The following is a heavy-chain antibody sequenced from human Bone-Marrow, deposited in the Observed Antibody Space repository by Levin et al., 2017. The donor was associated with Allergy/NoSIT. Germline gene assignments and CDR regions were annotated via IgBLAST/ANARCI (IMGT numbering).Heavy chain of an antibody. CDR1: GFLLSDHG. D-gene: IGHD3-16*01. J-gene: IGHJ4*02. CDR3: VRDWAFDY. V-gene: IGHV3-64D*06. Sequence: SGGSLRLSCSASGFLLSDHGMRWVRQTPGKGLETLSTITYNGDNTYYADSVKGRFTISRDNSKNTLFLEMTSLRPEDTAVYYCVRDWAFDYWGQGTLVTVSS. CDR2: ITYNGDNT.